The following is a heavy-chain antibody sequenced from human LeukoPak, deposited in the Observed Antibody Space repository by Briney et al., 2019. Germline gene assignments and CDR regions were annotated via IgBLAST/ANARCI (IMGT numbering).Heavy chain of an antibody. CDR1: GGSISSYY. J-gene: IGHJ4*02. D-gene: IGHD1-20*01. Sequence: SETLSLTCTVSGGSISSYYWSWIRQPPGKGLEWIGYIYYSGSTNYNPSLKSRVTMSVDTSKNQFSLKLSSVTAADTAVYYCAREGRMGEYNWNYPDYWGQGTLVTVSS. CDR3: AREGRMGEYNWNYPDY. CDR2: IYYSGST. V-gene: IGHV4-59*12.